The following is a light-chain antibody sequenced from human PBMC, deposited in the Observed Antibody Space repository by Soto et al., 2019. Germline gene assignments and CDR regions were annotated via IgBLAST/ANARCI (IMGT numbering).Light chain of an antibody. J-gene: IGKJ1*01. CDR1: QSVLYSSNNKNF. V-gene: IGKV4-1*01. CDR3: HQYYTSPWT. Sequence: DIVMTQSPDSLAVSLGERTTINCKSSQSVLYSSNNKNFLAWYQQKPRQPPKLLIYWASTRESGIPDRFSGSESGTDFTLTISSLQAEDVAIYYCHQYYTSPWTFGQGTKVEIK. CDR2: WAS.